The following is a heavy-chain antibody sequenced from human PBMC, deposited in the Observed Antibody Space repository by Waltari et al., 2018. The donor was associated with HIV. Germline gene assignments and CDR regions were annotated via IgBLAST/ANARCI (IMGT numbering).Heavy chain of an antibody. V-gene: IGHV3-23*01. Sequence: EAQLLESGGGLVQPGGSLRVSCVGSGFTFSNYAMIWVRQGPGKGLGCVSAIAASYPTTYYSDSVGGRFTVSKDNSENSLHLQMNSLRAEDTALYYCARIYVSGAFDIWGQGTVVTVSS. CDR2: IAASYPTT. D-gene: IGHD3-10*01. CDR1: GFTFSNYA. J-gene: IGHJ3*02. CDR3: ARIYVSGAFDI.